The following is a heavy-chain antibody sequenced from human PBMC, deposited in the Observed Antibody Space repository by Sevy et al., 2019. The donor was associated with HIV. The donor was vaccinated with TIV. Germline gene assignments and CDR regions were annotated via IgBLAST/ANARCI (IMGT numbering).Heavy chain of an antibody. CDR2: ISSSSSYI. CDR3: ARMGYCSSTSCYQLSYGMDV. CDR1: GFTFSSYS. J-gene: IGHJ6*02. V-gene: IGHV3-21*01. D-gene: IGHD2-2*01. Sequence: GGSLRLSCAASGFTFSSYSMNWVRQAPGKGLEWVSSISSSSSYIYYADSVKGRFTISRDNAKNSPYLQMNSLRAEDTAVYYCARMGYCSSTSCYQLSYGMDVWGQGTTVTVSS.